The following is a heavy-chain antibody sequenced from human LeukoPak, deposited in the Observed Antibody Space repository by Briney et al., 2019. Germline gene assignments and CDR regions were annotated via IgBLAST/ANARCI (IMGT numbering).Heavy chain of an antibody. CDR2: ISYDGSNK. CDR1: GFTFSSYG. D-gene: IGHD2-2*02. V-gene: IGHV3-30*03. CDR3: ARDPVVVPAAIEGYYYYMDV. Sequence: PGGSLRLSCAASGFTFSSYGMHWVRQAPGKGLEWVAVISYDGSNKYYADSVKGRFTISRDNSKNTLYLQMNSLRAEDTAVYYCARDPVVVPAAIEGYYYYMDVWGKGTTVTVSS. J-gene: IGHJ6*03.